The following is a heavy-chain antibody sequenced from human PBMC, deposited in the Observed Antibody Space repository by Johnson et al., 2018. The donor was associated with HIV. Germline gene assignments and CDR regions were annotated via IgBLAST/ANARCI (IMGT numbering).Heavy chain of an antibody. CDR1: GFTFSNYG. CDR3: SKDQFHKGGGSLVDGFDI. J-gene: IGHJ3*02. Sequence: VQLVESGGDMVQPGRSLRLSCAASGFTFSNYGMHWVRQTEGIGLEWVSAIGTIGDTHYHGSVKGRFTISRDNSKNTLYLQMNSLRAEDTAVYYCSKDQFHKGGGSLVDGFDIWGQGTMVTVSS. V-gene: IGHV3-13*01. CDR2: IGTIGDT. D-gene: IGHD2-15*01.